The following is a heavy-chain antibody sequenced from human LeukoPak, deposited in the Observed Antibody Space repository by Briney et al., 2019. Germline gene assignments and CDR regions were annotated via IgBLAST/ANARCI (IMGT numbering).Heavy chain of an antibody. J-gene: IGHJ4*02. CDR3: ARDNDSRDPPHFDY. D-gene: IGHD3-16*01. V-gene: IGHV1-8*01. CDR2: MNPNSGNT. CDR1: GYTFTSYD. Sequence: GASAKVSCKASGYTFTSYDINWVRQATGQGLEWMGWMNPNSGNTGYAQKFQGRVTMTRNTSISTAYMELSSLRSEDTAVYYCARDNDSRDPPHFDYWGQGTLVTVSS.